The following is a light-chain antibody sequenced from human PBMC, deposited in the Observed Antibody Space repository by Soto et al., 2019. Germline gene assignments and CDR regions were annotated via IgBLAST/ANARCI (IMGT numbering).Light chain of an antibody. Sequence: QSALTQPASVSGSPGQSITISCTGTSTDIGSDDFVSWYQQHPGKAPKLMIYEVTNRPSGVSNRFSCSKSGYTASLTISGLQAEDEADYYCSSYTHYYTWVFGGGTQLTVL. V-gene: IGLV2-14*01. CDR3: SSYTHYYTWV. CDR2: EVT. J-gene: IGLJ3*02. CDR1: STDIGSDDF.